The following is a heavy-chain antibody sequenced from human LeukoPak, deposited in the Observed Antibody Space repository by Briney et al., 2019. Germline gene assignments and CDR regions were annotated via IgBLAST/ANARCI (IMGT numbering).Heavy chain of an antibody. Sequence: PSETLSLTCTVSGGSISSYYWSWIRQPPGKGLEWIGYIYYSGSTNYNPSLNSRVTISVDTSKNQFSLKLSSVTAADTAVYYCARGRLVDFDCWGQGILVTVSS. CDR3: ARGRLVDFDC. CDR1: GGSISSYY. D-gene: IGHD6-19*01. CDR2: IYYSGST. J-gene: IGHJ4*02. V-gene: IGHV4-59*01.